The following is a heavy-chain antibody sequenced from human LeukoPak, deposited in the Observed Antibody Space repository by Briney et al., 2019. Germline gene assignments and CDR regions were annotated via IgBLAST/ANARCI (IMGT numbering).Heavy chain of an antibody. CDR2: ISGSGGST. Sequence: GGSLGLSCAASGFTFSSYAMSWVRQAPGKGLEWVSAISGSGGSTYYADSVKGRFTISRDNSKNTLYLQMNSLRAEDTAVYYCAKGVTSGSDFDYWGQGTLVTVSS. D-gene: IGHD3-22*01. CDR3: AKGVTSGSDFDY. CDR1: GFTFSSYA. J-gene: IGHJ4*02. V-gene: IGHV3-23*01.